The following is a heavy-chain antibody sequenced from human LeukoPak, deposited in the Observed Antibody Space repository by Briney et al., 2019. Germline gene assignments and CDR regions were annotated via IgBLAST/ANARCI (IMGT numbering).Heavy chain of an antibody. CDR1: GGSISSYY. J-gene: IGHJ3*02. Sequence: SETLSLTCTVSGGSISSYYWSWIRQPPGKGLEWIGYIYYSGSTNYNPSLKSRVTISVDTSKNQFSLKLSSVTAAGTAVYYCARSPRVGVIHYAFDIWGQGTMVTVSS. D-gene: IGHD2-21*01. CDR3: ARSPRVGVIHYAFDI. V-gene: IGHV4-59*01. CDR2: IYYSGST.